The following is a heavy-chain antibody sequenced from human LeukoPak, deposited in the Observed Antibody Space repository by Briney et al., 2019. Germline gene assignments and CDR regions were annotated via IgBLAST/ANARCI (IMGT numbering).Heavy chain of an antibody. CDR3: ARYDWGYFDY. J-gene: IGHJ4*02. CDR1: GYTFTGYY. CDR2: ISIYNGET. Sequence: GASVKVSCKASGYTFTGYYIHWVRQAPGQGLEWVGWISIYNGETNYADNVQGRVTMSADTSTNTAYMDLRSLRPDDTAVYYCARYDWGYFDYWGRGSLVTVSS. D-gene: IGHD3-9*01. V-gene: IGHV1-18*04.